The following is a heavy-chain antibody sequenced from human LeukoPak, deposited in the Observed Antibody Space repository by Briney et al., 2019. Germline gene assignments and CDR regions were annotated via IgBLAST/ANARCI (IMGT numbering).Heavy chain of an antibody. J-gene: IGHJ4*02. Sequence: SQTLSLTCAISGDSVSSNSVAWNWIRQSPSTGLEWLGRTYYKSNWYNDYAVSVESRITINPDTSKNQFSLQLNSVTPEDTAVYYCARGRGSDFDYWGQGTLVTVSS. D-gene: IGHD5-24*01. CDR3: ARGRGSDFDY. V-gene: IGHV6-1*01. CDR1: GDSVSSNSVA. CDR2: TYYKSNWYN.